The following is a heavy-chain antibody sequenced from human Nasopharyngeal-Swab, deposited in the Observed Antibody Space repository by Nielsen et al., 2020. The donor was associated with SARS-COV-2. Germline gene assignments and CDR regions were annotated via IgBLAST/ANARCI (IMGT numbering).Heavy chain of an antibody. D-gene: IGHD3-22*01. CDR3: ASRYYDSSGYYYWFDP. Sequence: SETLSLTCTVSGGSISSGDSYWSWIRQPPEKGLEWIGYIYYSGITYYNPSLRSRVSMSVDTSKNQFSLMLSSVTAADTAVYYCASRYYDSSGYYYWFDPWGQGTLVTVSS. V-gene: IGHV4-30-4*01. CDR2: IYYSGIT. CDR1: GGSISSGDSY. J-gene: IGHJ5*02.